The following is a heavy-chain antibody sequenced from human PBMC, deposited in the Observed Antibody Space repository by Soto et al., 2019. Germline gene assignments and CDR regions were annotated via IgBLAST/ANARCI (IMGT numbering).Heavy chain of an antibody. J-gene: IGHJ3*02. D-gene: IGHD3-22*01. CDR1: GGSISSGDYY. V-gene: IGHV4-30-4*01. Sequence: QVQLQESGPGLVKPSQTLSLTCTVSGGSISSGDYYWSWSRQPRGKGLEWIGYIYYSGSTYYNPSLKSRVSISVDTSKNQFSLKLSSVTAADTAVYYCARESTYYYDSSGQDAFDIWGQGTMVTVSS. CDR2: IYYSGST. CDR3: ARESTYYYDSSGQDAFDI.